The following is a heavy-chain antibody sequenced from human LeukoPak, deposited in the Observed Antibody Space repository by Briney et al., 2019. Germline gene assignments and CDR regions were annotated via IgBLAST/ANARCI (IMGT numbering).Heavy chain of an antibody. CDR3: ARCRPTWFTHYYYMDV. J-gene: IGHJ6*03. Sequence: PSETLSLTCTVSGGSISSSSYYWGWIRQPPGKGLEWIGSIYYSGSTYYNPSLKSRVTISVDTSRNQFSLKLSSVTAADTAVYYCARCRPTWFTHYYYMDVWGKGTTVTVSS. V-gene: IGHV4-39*01. D-gene: IGHD3-10*01. CDR1: GGSISSSSYY. CDR2: IYYSGST.